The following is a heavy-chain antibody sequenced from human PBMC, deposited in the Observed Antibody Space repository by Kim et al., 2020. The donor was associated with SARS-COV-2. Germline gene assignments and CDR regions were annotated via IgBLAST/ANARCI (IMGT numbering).Heavy chain of an antibody. V-gene: IGHV7-4-1*02. J-gene: IGHJ4*02. CDR3: ARMLIDMIFSSYFDS. D-gene: IGHD3-16*01. Sequence: ASVKVSCKAAAYTFSGYAMHWVRQAPGQGLEWMGWINTITGNPTYAQAFTGRVTLSCDTSISTAYLEISSLKSDDTALYFCARMLIDMIFSSYFDSWGQG. CDR1: AYTFSGYA. CDR2: INTITGNP.